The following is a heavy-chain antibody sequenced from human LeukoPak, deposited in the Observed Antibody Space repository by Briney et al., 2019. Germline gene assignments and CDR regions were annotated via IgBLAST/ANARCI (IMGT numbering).Heavy chain of an antibody. D-gene: IGHD6-6*01. V-gene: IGHV3-30*18. CDR1: GFTFSSYG. CDR3: AKDLARSVGFDY. CDR2: ISYDGSNK. J-gene: IGHJ4*02. Sequence: GGSLRLSCAASGFTFSSYGMHWVRQAPGKGLEWVAVISYDGSNKYYADSVKGRFTISRDNSKNTLYLQMNSLRVEDTAVYYCAKDLARSVGFDYWGQGTLVTVSS.